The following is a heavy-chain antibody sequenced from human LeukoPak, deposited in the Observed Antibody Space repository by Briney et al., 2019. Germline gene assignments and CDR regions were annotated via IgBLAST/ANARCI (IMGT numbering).Heavy chain of an antibody. J-gene: IGHJ4*02. CDR3: AAQRAVGFDY. V-gene: IGHV3-7*01. D-gene: IGHD6-19*01. CDR2: IKQDGSQK. Sequence: GGSLRLSCAASGFTFSTYYMTWVRQAPGKGLEWVANIKQDGSQKYYVDSVQGRFTISRDNAKNSLYLQMNSLRAEDTAAYYCAAQRAVGFDYWGQGTLVTVSS. CDR1: GFTFSTYY.